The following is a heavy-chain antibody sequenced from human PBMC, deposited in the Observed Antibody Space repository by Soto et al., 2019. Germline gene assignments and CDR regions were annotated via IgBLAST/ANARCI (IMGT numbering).Heavy chain of an antibody. CDR2: IHRASTYI. CDR1: GFTFSSFD. Sequence: NPGGSLRLSCATSGFTFSSFDMDWVRQAPGKGLEWVSSIHRASTYIYYADSVRGRFTISRDNAKSSLYLQMNSLTVEDTAVYYCARDVVALDYWGQGTLVTVSS. V-gene: IGHV3-21*06. CDR3: ARDVVALDY. J-gene: IGHJ4*02. D-gene: IGHD5-12*01.